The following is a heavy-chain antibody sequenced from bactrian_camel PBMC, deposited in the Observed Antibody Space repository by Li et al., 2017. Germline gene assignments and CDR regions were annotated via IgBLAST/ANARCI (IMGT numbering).Heavy chain of an antibody. J-gene: IGHJ6*01. CDR3: AADRALGDDCYVGSLYTDFAH. CDR1: KDIFSTYG. CDR2: IGSDGTT. D-gene: IGHD3*01. V-gene: IGHV3S53*01. Sequence: HEQLVESGGGPVQAGGSPRLSCKMPKDIFSTYGRGWFRQGPGKEREGVATIGSDGTTVYAESVKGRFTISNDSAKNTLYLQMNSLKPEDTAMYYCAADRALGDDCYVGSLYTDFAHWGQGTQVTVS.